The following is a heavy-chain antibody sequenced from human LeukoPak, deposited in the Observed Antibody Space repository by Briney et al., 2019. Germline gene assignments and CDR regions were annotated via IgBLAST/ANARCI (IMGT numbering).Heavy chain of an antibody. D-gene: IGHD6-13*01. CDR3: ARVRGVAAAGTEDY. J-gene: IGHJ4*02. V-gene: IGHV4-34*01. CDR2: INHSGST. CDR1: GGSFSGYY. Sequence: PSETLSLTCAVNGGSFSGYYWSWIRQPPGKGLEWIGEINHSGSTNYNPSLKSRVTISVDTSKNQFSLKLSSVTAADTAVYYCARVRGVAAAGTEDYWGQGTLVTVSS.